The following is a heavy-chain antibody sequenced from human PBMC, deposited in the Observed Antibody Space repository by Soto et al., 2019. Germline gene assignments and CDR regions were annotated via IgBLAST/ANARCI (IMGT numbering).Heavy chain of an antibody. J-gene: IGHJ5*02. V-gene: IGHV4-34*01. CDR1: GGSSSGYS. D-gene: IGHD6-19*01. Sequence: SETLSLTCAVYGGSSSGYSWSWIRQPPGKGLEWIGEINHSGSTNYNPSLKSRVTISVDTSKNQFSLKLSSVTAADTAVYYCARGLMQWLVRGGWFDPWGQGTLLTVSS. CDR3: ARGLMQWLVRGGWFDP. CDR2: INHSGST.